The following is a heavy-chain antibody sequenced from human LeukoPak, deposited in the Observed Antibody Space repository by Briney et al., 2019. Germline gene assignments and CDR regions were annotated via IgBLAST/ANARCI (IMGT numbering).Heavy chain of an antibody. V-gene: IGHV3-30-3*01. CDR2: ISYDGSNK. D-gene: IGHD6-6*01. J-gene: IGHJ3*02. CDR1: GFTFSSYA. CDR3: ASSRPAGGQLAPYGPDAFDI. Sequence: GGSLRLSCAASGFTFSSYAMHWVRQAPGKGLEWVAVISYDGSNKYYADSVKGRFTISRDNSKNTLFLQMNSLRAEDTAVYYCASSRPAGGQLAPYGPDAFDIWGQGTMVTVSS.